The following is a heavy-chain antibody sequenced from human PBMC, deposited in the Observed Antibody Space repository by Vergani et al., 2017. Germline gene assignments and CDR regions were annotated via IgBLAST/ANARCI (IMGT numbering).Heavy chain of an antibody. CDR1: GFSLSTSGVG. CDR2: IYWNDDK. J-gene: IGHJ4*02. V-gene: IGHV2-5*01. CDR3: AHHYYDVWSGYYTAYFDY. Sequence: QITLKESGPTLVKPTQTLTLTCTFSGFSLSTSGVGVGWIRQPPGKALEWLALIYWNDDKRYSPSLKSRLTITKDNTKNQVVLTMTNIDPVDTATYYCAHHYYDVWSGYYTAYFDYWGQGTLVTVSS. D-gene: IGHD3-3*01.